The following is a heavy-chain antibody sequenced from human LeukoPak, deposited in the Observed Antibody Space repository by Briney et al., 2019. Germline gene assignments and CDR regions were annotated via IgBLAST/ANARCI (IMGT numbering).Heavy chain of an antibody. D-gene: IGHD3-22*01. CDR1: GGSISSTTSY. Sequence: SETLSLTCTVSGGSISSTTSYWGWIRQPPGKGLEWIGSIYYSGSTHYNPSLRRRITISVDTSKNQFSLQLRSVTAADTAVYYCARNVSTGYFDYWGQGTLVTVSS. J-gene: IGHJ4*02. V-gene: IGHV4-39*01. CDR3: ARNVSTGYFDY. CDR2: IYYSGST.